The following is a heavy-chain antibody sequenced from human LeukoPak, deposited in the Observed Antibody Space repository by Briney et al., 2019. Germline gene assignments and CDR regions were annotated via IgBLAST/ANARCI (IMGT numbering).Heavy chain of an antibody. J-gene: IGHJ5*02. CDR3: ARELRSLHNWFDP. Sequence: SETLSLTCTVSGGSISSTSYYWGWICQPPGKGLEWIGSIYYGGSTYYNPSLKSRVTISVDTSKNQFSLKLSSVTAADTAVYYCARELRSLHNWFDPWGQGTLVTVSS. V-gene: IGHV4-39*01. D-gene: IGHD1-7*01. CDR2: IYYGGST. CDR1: GGSISSTSYY.